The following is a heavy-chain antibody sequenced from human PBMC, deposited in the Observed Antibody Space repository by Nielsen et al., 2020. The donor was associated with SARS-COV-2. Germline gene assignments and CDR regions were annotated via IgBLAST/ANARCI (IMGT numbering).Heavy chain of an antibody. V-gene: IGHV3-30*03. D-gene: IGHD6-13*01. Sequence: GGSLRLSCVASEISFRSYGMHWVRQAPGKGLDWVAFTSYDGRDKFYADSVKGRFTISRDNAKNSLYLQMNSLRAEDTAVYYCARVGHSSSWYLTYFDYWGQGTLVTVSS. CDR3: ARVGHSSSWYLTYFDY. CDR1: EISFRSYG. J-gene: IGHJ4*02. CDR2: TSYDGRDK.